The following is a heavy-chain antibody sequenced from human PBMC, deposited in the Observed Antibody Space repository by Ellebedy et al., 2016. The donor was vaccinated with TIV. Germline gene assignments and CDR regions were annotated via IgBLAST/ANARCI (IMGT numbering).Heavy chain of an antibody. J-gene: IGHJ6*02. CDR3: AREVGGGQGDMDV. CDR2: IWSDGSLE. D-gene: IGHD1-26*01. V-gene: IGHV3-33*01. Sequence: GESLKITCAAFGFTFTNYHMHWVRQAPGKGLEWVALIWSDGSLEYYADSVKGRFTLSRDSSENTVYLHMNSLRADDTAVYYCAREVGGGQGDMDVWGQGTTVTVSS. CDR1: GFTFTNYH.